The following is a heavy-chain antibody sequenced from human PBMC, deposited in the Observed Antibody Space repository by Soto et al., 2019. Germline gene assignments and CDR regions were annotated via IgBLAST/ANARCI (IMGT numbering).Heavy chain of an antibody. CDR1: GYRFTTYY. CDR2: IYPGDSET. CDR3: ARHEQVGTDFYYYGLDV. Sequence: LGESLKISCQGSGYRFTTYYIGWVRQMPGKGLEWMGIIYPGDSETIYSPSFQGQVTISADKSINTAYLQWSSLKASDTAMYYCARHEQVGTDFYYYGLDVWGQGTTVTVSS. V-gene: IGHV5-51*01. D-gene: IGHD2-2*01. J-gene: IGHJ6*02.